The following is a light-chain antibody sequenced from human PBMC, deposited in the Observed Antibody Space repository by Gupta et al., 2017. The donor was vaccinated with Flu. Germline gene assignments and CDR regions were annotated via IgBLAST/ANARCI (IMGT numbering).Light chain of an antibody. J-gene: IGLJ2*01. CDR3: CAHTRSDTFI. Sequence: QSVLTQPASVSGSPGQSITISCTGTSNYVGYYNLGSWYQQRPGQAPKVIIYEDAKRPSGVSDRFSGSKSGNTASLTISGLLAEDEADYYCCAHTRSDTFIFGGGAKVTVL. V-gene: IGLV2-23*02. CDR2: EDA. CDR1: SNYVGYYNL.